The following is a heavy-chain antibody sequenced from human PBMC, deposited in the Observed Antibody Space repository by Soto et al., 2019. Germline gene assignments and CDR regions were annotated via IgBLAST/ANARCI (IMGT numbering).Heavy chain of an antibody. J-gene: IGHJ5*02. V-gene: IGHV3-21*01. CDR2: ISSSSSYI. Sequence: GGSLRLSCAASGFSFSHYCMSWVRQAPGKGLEWVSSISSSSSYIYYADSVKGRFTISRDNAKNSLYLQMNSLRAEDTAVYYCAREVAAALFDPWGQGTLVTVSS. CDR1: GFSFSHYC. D-gene: IGHD6-13*01. CDR3: AREVAAALFDP.